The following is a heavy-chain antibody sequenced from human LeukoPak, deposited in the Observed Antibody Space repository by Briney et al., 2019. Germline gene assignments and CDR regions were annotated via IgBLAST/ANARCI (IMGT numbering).Heavy chain of an antibody. V-gene: IGHV3-7*01. Sequence: GESLRLSCAASGFTFTTYWMSWVRQLPGKGLEWVAHINQDGTEKYYVDSVKGRFTISRDNAKNTLNLQMNSLRAEDTAVYYCARDLGQYYDTSDNWFDPWGQGTLVTVSS. CDR3: ARDLGQYYDTSDNWFDP. CDR2: INQDGTEK. CDR1: GFTFTTYW. D-gene: IGHD3-22*01. J-gene: IGHJ5*02.